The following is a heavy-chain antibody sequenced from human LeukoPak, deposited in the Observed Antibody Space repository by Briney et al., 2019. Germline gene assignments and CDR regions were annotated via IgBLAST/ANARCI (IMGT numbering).Heavy chain of an antibody. D-gene: IGHD6-19*01. CDR1: GYTFTGYY. CDR2: INPNSGGT. Sequence: ASVKVSCKASGYTFTGYYMLWVRQAPGQGLEWMRWINPNSGGTNYAQKFQGRVTMTRDTSISTAYMELSRLRSDDTAVYYCATHPRGSGWYYGMDVWGQGTTVTVSS. CDR3: ATHPRGSGWYYGMDV. J-gene: IGHJ6*02. V-gene: IGHV1-2*02.